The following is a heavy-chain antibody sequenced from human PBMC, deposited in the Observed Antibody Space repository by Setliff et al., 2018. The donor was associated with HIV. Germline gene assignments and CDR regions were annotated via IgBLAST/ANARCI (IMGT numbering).Heavy chain of an antibody. Sequence: SATLSLNCTVSGGSINITNFYWAWIRQPPGKGLEWLGSIYYSGTTYVHPSLKSRVTISIDTFKSQFSLKLRSVNAADPAVYYCASWGAGSNSGFDYWGRGTLVTVSS. CDR2: IYYSGTT. D-gene: IGHD3-16*01. CDR1: GGSINITNFY. CDR3: ASWGAGSNSGFDY. V-gene: IGHV4-39*07. J-gene: IGHJ4*02.